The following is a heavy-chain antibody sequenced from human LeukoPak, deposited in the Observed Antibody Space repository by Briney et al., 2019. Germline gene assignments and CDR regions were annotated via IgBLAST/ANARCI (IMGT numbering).Heavy chain of an antibody. CDR3: ARGRGLPGPLDY. CDR1: GFTFGRYN. D-gene: IGHD3-10*01. V-gene: IGHV3-21*01. Sequence: GGSLRLSCAASGFTFGRYNMNWVRQAPGKGLEWVSSISSSSSHIYYADSVKGRFTISRDNAKNSLYLQMNSLRAEDTAVYYCARGRGLPGPLDYWGQGTLVTVSS. J-gene: IGHJ4*02. CDR2: ISSSSSHI.